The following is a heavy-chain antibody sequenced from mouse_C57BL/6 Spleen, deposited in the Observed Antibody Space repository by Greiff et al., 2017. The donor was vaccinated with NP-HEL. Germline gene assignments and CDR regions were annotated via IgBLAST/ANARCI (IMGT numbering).Heavy chain of an antibody. CDR3: ARLFNYYGSIYYFDY. V-gene: IGHV1-50*01. CDR1: GYTFTSYW. J-gene: IGHJ2*01. Sequence: QVQLQQPGAELVKPGASVKLSCKASGYTFTSYWMQWVKQRPGQGLEWIGEIDPSDSYTNYNQKFKGKATLTVDTSSSTAYMQLSSLTSEDSAVYYCARLFNYYGSIYYFDYWGQGTTLTVSS. D-gene: IGHD1-1*01. CDR2: IDPSDSYT.